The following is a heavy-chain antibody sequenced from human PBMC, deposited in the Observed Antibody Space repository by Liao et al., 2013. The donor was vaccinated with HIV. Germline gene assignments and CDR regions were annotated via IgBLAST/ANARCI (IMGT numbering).Heavy chain of an antibody. D-gene: IGHD7-27*01. CDR3: ARAPLGWSYYFDY. CDR1: GGSFSGYY. Sequence: QVQLQQWGAGLLKPSETLSLTCAVYGGSFSGYYWSWIRQPPGKGLEWIGEINHSGSTNYNPSLKSRVTISVDTSKNQFSLKLSSVTAADTAVYYCARAPLGWSYYFDYWGQGTLVTVSS. V-gene: IGHV4-34*01. CDR2: INHSGST. J-gene: IGHJ4*02.